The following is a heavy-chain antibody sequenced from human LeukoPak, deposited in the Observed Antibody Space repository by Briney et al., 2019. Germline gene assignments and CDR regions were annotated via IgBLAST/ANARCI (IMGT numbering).Heavy chain of an antibody. D-gene: IGHD1-14*01. CDR3: ARGGPEDAFDI. V-gene: IGHV3-66*01. J-gene: IGHJ3*02. CDR1: GFTVSTNY. Sequence: GGSLRLSCAASGFTVSTNYMSWVRQAPGKGLEWVSVVYSRGSTYYADSVKGRFTISRDNSKNTLYLQMNSLRDEDTALYYCARGGPEDAFDIWGQGTMVIVSS. CDR2: VYSRGST.